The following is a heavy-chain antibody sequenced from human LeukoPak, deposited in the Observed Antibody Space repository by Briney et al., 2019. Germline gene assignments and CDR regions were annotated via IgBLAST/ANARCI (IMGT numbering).Heavy chain of an antibody. D-gene: IGHD4-17*01. CDR2: ISSGGSTI. J-gene: IGHJ4*02. CDR3: ARDGYGDYLFDY. CDR1: RFTFSSYN. V-gene: IGHV3-48*02. Sequence: GESLRLSCAASRFTFSSYNLNWVRQAPGKGLEWVSYISSGGSTIYYADSVKGRFTISRDNARNSLYLQMDSLRDEDTAVYYCARDGYGDYLFDYWGQGTLVTVSS.